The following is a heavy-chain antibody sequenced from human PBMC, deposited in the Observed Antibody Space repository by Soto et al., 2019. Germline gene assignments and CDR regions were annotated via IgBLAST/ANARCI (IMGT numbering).Heavy chain of an antibody. CDR3: AARHFWSGPRTDTGLDY. CDR1: GESINSSHG. Sequence: QVQLQASGPGLVKPSGTLSLTCAGSGESINSSHGCKWVRKPPGKGLEWIGQIYHSGSTNYNPSLTLLVTITVDTAKNHFSPKLTSVPAADTAVYYCAARHFWSGPRTDTGLDYWGQGTLVTVSS. J-gene: IGHJ4*02. V-gene: IGHV4-4*02. D-gene: IGHD3-3*02. CDR2: IYHSGST.